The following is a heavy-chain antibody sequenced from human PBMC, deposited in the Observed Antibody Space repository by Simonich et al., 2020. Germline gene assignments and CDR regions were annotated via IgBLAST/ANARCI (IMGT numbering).Heavy chain of an antibody. Sequence: VQLQESGPGLVKPSETLSLTCAVSGYSISSGYYWGWIRQPPGKGLEWIGSIYHSVSTYYNPALKSRVTISVDTSKNQSSLKLSSVTAADTAVYYCARDPGLTGTTSWFDPWGQGTLVTVSS. CDR2: IYHSVST. CDR3: ARDPGLTGTTSWFDP. D-gene: IGHD1-1*01. J-gene: IGHJ5*02. V-gene: IGHV4-38-2*02. CDR1: GYSISSGYY.